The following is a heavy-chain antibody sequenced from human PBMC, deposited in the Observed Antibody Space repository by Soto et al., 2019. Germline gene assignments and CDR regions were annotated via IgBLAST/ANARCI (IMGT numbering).Heavy chain of an antibody. V-gene: IGHV3-49*03. CDR3: ARVGCTSTSCYYLFDF. CDR2: IRGKAYGGTT. Sequence: GGSLRLSCTTSGFTFGDHDMSWLRQAPGKGLEWLGFIRGKAYGGTTEYAASVKGRFAMSRDDSQGIAYLQMNSLKTEDTAVYYCARVGCTSTSCYYLFDFWGQGSLVTVSS. CDR1: GFTFGDHD. D-gene: IGHD2-2*01. J-gene: IGHJ4*02.